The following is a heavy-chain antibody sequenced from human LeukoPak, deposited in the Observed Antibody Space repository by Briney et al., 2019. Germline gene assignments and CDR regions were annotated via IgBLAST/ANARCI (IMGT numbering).Heavy chain of an antibody. CDR3: AKGLEVLLWFGLFDY. CDR1: GFTFSSYG. CDR2: ISGSGGST. D-gene: IGHD3-10*01. V-gene: IGHV3-23*01. J-gene: IGHJ4*02. Sequence: GGSLRLSCAASGFTFSSYGMSWVRQAPGKGLEWVSAISGSGGSTYYADSVKGRFTISRDNSKNTLYLQMNSLRAEDTAVYYCAKGLEVLLWFGLFDYWGQGTLVTVSS.